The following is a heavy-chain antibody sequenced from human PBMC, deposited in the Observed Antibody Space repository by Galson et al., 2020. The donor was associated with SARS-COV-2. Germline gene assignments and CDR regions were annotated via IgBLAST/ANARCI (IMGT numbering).Heavy chain of an antibody. J-gene: IGHJ2*01. CDR1: GYTFVDYC. CDR2: TYNENT. CDR3: ARVTAYSYDFGDYTVGRDFDF. D-gene: IGHD3-22*01. V-gene: IGHV1-18*01. Sequence: ASVKVSCKASGYTFVDYCITWVRQAPGQGLEWMGWTYNENTIYAQKFQGRVAITTDTSTSTAYVELRSLRSDDTAVYYCARVTAYSYDFGDYTVGRDFDFWGRGTPVTVS.